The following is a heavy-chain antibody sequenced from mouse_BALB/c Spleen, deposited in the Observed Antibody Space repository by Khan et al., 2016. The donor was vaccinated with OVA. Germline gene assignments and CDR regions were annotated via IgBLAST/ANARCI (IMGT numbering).Heavy chain of an antibody. CDR3: ARWFAY. V-gene: IGHV3-2*02. CDR1: GYSITSDYA. Sequence: EVQLQESGPGLVKPSQSLSLTCTVTGYSITSDYAWNWIRQFPGNKLEWMGYISYSGGTSYLPSLKSRISLTPDKSKNQFFLQLNSVTTEDSATYYCARWFAYWGQGTLVTVS. CDR2: ISYSGGT. J-gene: IGHJ3*01.